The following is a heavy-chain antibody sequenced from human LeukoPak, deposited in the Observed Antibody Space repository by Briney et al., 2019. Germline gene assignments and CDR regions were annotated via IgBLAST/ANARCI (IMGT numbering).Heavy chain of an antibody. CDR3: AKGRLSYYDFWSGSLAFDI. J-gene: IGHJ3*02. CDR1: GYTFTGYY. D-gene: IGHD3-3*01. Sequence: ASVKVSCKASGYTFTGYYMHWVRQAPGQGLEWMGWINPNSGGTNYAQKFQGRVTMTRDTSISTAYMELSRLRSDDTAVYYCAKGRLSYYDFWSGSLAFDIWGQGTMVTVSS. V-gene: IGHV1-2*02. CDR2: INPNSGGT.